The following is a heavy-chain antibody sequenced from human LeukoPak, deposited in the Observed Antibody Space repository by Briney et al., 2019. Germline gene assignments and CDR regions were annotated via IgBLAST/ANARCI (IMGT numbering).Heavy chain of an antibody. CDR3: ARAQYSGSGSYSLALRY. V-gene: IGHV3-30*01. Sequence: GRSLRLSCAASGFTFSTYAMDWVRQAPGKGLEWVAVISYDGSNKYYADSVKGRFTISRNNSKNTLYLQMNRLRAEDTAVYYCARAQYSGSGSYSLALRYWGQGTLVTVSS. D-gene: IGHD3-10*01. J-gene: IGHJ4*02. CDR2: ISYDGSNK. CDR1: GFTFSTYA.